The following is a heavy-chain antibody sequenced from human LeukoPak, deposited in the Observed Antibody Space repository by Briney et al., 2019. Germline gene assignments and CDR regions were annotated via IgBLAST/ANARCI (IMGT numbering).Heavy chain of an antibody. D-gene: IGHD7-27*01. CDR2: INTYTGNP. Sequence: ASVKVSCKASTYTFTRYGISWVRQAPGQGLEWMGWINTYTGNPTYAQGFTGRFVFSLDTSVSTAYLQISSLKAEDTAVYYCARDLGRDLTILDYWGQGTLVTVSS. CDR1: TYTFTRYG. J-gene: IGHJ4*02. V-gene: IGHV7-4-1*02. CDR3: ARDLGRDLTILDY.